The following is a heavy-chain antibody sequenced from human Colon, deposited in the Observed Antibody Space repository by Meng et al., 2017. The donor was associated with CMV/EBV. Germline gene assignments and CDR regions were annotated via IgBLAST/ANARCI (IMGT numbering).Heavy chain of an antibody. Sequence: GESLKISCAASGFTFSCYWMSWVRQAPGKGLEWVANIKQDGSEKYYVDSVKGRFTISRDNAKNSLYLQMNSLRADDTAVYHCAGGHFDYWGQGTLVTVSS. J-gene: IGHJ4*02. CDR2: IKQDGSEK. CDR1: GFTFSCYW. CDR3: AGGHFDY. V-gene: IGHV3-7*03.